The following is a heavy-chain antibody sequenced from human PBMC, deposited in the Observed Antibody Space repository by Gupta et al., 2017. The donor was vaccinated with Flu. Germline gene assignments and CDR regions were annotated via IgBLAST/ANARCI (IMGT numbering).Heavy chain of an antibody. CDR1: GFTLSSHG. CDR3: ARDIDTAVVTSHFFDQ. V-gene: IGHV3-30*03. CDR2: ISHDGSKK. D-gene: IGHD5-18*01. Sequence: QVQLVQSGGGVVQPGRSLALSCVGSGFTLSSHGMHWVRQAPGKGLEWVAVISHDGSKKRYGDSVKGRFIISRDNSKDTLDLQMNSLRPEDTAVYYCARDIDTAVVTSHFFDQWGQGTLVIVSS. J-gene: IGHJ4*02.